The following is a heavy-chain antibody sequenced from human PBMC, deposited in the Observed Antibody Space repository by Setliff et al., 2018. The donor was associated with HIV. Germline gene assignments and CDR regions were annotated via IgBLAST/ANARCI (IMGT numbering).Heavy chain of an antibody. CDR3: ARGDGTKYYYYYYMDV. CDR2: IYYSGNT. D-gene: IGHD1-7*01. V-gene: IGHV4-39*07. Sequence: SETLSLTCTVSGGSISSYYWSWIRQPPGKGLEWIGSIYYSGNTYYNPSLKSRVTIPGDTSKKQFSLKLSSVTAADTAVYYCARGDGTKYYYYYYMDVWGKGTTVTVSS. CDR1: GGSISSYY. J-gene: IGHJ6*03.